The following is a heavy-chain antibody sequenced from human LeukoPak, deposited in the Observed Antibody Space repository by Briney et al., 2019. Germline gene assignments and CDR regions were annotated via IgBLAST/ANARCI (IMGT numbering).Heavy chain of an antibody. V-gene: IGHV1-2*06. J-gene: IGHJ4*02. CDR1: GYTVTGYY. D-gene: IGHD6-13*01. CDR2: IDPNSGGT. CDR3: ARVGSSSWYSFDY. Sequence: ASVKVSCKTSGYTVTGYYMHWMRQAPGQGLEWMGRIDPNSGGTNYAQNFQGRVTMTSDTSISTAYMELPRLRSDDTAIYSCARVGSSSWYSFDYWAQGTLVTVSS.